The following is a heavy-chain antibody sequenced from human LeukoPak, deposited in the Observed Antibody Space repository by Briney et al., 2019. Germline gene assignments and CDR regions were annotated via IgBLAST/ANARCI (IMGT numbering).Heavy chain of an antibody. Sequence: PGGSLRLSCAASGFTFSSYAMSWVRQAPGKGLEWVSGISWNSGSIGYADSVKGRFTISRDNAKNSLYLQMNSLRAEDTALYYCAKDIRPGIVVVPAGYFDYWGQGTLVTVSS. CDR3: AKDIRPGIVVVPAGYFDY. V-gene: IGHV3-9*01. D-gene: IGHD2-2*01. J-gene: IGHJ4*02. CDR2: ISWNSGSI. CDR1: GFTFSSYA.